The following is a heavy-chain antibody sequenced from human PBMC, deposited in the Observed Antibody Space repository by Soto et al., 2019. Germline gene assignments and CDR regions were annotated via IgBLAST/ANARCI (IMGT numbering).Heavy chain of an antibody. Sequence: QVQLQESGPGLVKPSQTLSLTCTVSGGSISSGGYYWSWIRQHPGKGLEWIGYIYYSGSTYYNPSLKRRVTISVDTSKNQFSLKLSSVTAADTAVYYCARDRPPVFDWLSPYYYYGMDVWGQGTTVTVSS. CDR2: IYYSGST. V-gene: IGHV4-31*03. CDR3: ARDRPPVFDWLSPYYYYGMDV. J-gene: IGHJ6*02. CDR1: GGSISSGGYY. D-gene: IGHD3-9*01.